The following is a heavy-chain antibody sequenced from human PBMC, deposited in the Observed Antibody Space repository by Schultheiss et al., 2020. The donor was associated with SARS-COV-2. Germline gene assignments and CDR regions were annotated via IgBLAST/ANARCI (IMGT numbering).Heavy chain of an antibody. D-gene: IGHD5-18*01. J-gene: IGHJ4*02. CDR2: VDWNGGRK. V-gene: IGHV3-9*01. CDR3: ASAYSYGTDY. Sequence: GGSLRLSCAASGFTFEDYAMHWVRQAPGKGLEWVSGVDWNGGRKGYAGSVKGRFTISRDNAKNSLYLQMNSLRAEDTAFYYCASAYSYGTDYWGQGTLVTVSS. CDR1: GFTFEDYA.